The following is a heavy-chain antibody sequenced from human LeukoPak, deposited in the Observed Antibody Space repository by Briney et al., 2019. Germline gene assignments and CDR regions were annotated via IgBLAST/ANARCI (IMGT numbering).Heavy chain of an antibody. J-gene: IGHJ4*02. Sequence: GGSLRLSCAASGFTFDDYGMSWVRQAPGKGLEWVSGINWNGGSTGYADSVKGRFTISRDNSKNSLYLQMNSLRTEDTALYFCAKDHYYGSGSYSRWVYFDYWGQGTLVTVSS. CDR3: AKDHYYGSGSYSRWVYFDY. CDR1: GFTFDDYG. V-gene: IGHV3-20*04. D-gene: IGHD3-10*01. CDR2: INWNGGST.